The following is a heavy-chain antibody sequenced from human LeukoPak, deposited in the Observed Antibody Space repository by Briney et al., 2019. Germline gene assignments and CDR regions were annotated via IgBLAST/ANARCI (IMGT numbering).Heavy chain of an antibody. V-gene: IGHV1-2*02. CDR3: ARDSLRLDNWFDP. CDR2: INPNSGGT. CDR1: GYTFTGYY. Sequence: ASVKVSCKASGYTFTGYYMHWVRRAPGQGLEWMGWINPNSGGTNYAQKFQGRVTMTRDTSISTAYMELSRLRSDDTAVYYCARDSLRLDNWFDPWGQGTLVTVSS. D-gene: IGHD2-21*01. J-gene: IGHJ5*02.